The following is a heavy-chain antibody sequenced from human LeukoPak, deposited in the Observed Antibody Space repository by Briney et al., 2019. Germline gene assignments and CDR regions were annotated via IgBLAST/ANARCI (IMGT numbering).Heavy chain of an antibody. Sequence: SETLSLTCTVSGGSISPYYWSWIRQPPGKGLEWIGYIFYGGSTNYNPSLKSRVTISVDTSKNQFSLKLSSVTAADTAVYFCARHEGSSLPFDYWGQGTLVTVSS. D-gene: IGHD6-13*01. J-gene: IGHJ4*02. V-gene: IGHV4-59*08. CDR3: ARHEGSSLPFDY. CDR1: GGSISPYY. CDR2: IFYGGST.